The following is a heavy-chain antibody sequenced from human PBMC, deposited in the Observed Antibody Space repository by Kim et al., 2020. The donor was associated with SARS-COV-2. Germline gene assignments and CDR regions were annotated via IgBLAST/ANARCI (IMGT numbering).Heavy chain of an antibody. J-gene: IGHJ3*02. Sequence: SETLSLTCAVYGGSFSGYYWSWIRQPPGKGLEWIGEINHSGSTNYNPSLKSRVTISVDTSKNQFSLKLSSVTAADTAVYYCARVECSGGSCYFSDAFDIWGQGTMVTVSS. V-gene: IGHV4-34*01. CDR3: ARVECSGGSCYFSDAFDI. CDR1: GGSFSGYY. CDR2: INHSGST. D-gene: IGHD2-15*01.